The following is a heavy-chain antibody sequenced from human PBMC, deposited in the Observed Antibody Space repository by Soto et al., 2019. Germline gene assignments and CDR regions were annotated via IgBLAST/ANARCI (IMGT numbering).Heavy chain of an antibody. Sequence: LRLSCAASGFTFSSYWMSWVRQAPGKGLEWVANIKQDGSEKYYVDSVKGRFTISRDNAKNPLYLQMNSLRAEDTAVYYCARDLSDSSGYYYFDYWGHGTLVTVSS. CDR1: GFTFSSYW. CDR2: IKQDGSEK. V-gene: IGHV3-7*03. CDR3: ARDLSDSSGYYYFDY. J-gene: IGHJ4*01. D-gene: IGHD3-22*01.